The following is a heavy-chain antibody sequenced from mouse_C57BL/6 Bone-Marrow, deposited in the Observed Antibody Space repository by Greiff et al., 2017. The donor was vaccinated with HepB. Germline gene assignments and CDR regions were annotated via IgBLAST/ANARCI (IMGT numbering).Heavy chain of an antibody. J-gene: IGHJ3*01. CDR1: GYPFTDYY. CDR3: ARGAY. CDR2: IYPGSGNT. Sequence: QVQLQQSGAELVRPGASVKLSCKASGYPFTDYYINWVKQRPGQGLEWIARIYPGSGNTYYNEKFKGKATLTAEKSSSTAYMQLSSLTSEDSAVYFCARGAYWGQGTRVTVSA. V-gene: IGHV1-76*01.